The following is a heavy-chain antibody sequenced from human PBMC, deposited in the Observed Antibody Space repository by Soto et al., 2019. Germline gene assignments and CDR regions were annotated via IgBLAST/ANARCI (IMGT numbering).Heavy chain of an antibody. Sequence: QVQVVESGGGVVQPGRSLGLACAASGFSLSNYGMHWVRQAPGKGLEWVAAMSYGGDNKYYADSVKGRFSISKDNSKNTLYLQMNSLGAEDTAVYYCARAPVYGGNGWLDPWGQGTLVTVSS. CDR3: ARAPVYGGNGWLDP. CDR2: MSYGGDNK. D-gene: IGHD2-15*01. J-gene: IGHJ5*02. CDR1: GFSLSNYG. V-gene: IGHV3-30*03.